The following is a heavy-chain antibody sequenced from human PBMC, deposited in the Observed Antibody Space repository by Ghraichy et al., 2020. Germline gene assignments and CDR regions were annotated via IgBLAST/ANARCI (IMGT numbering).Heavy chain of an antibody. Sequence: SETLSLTCTVSGGSISGSYWSWIRQPPGKGLEWIGDIYYTGTTDYNPSLKSRVSISVDTSRNQFSLKLSSVTAADTAVYYCASSHYESSGFYQFDYWGQGTLVTVSS. V-gene: IGHV4-59*01. CDR2: IYYTGTT. CDR3: ASSHYESSGFYQFDY. J-gene: IGHJ4*02. D-gene: IGHD3-22*01. CDR1: GGSISGSY.